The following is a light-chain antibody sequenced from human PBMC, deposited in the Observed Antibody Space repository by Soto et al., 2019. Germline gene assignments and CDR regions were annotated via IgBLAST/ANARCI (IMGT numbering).Light chain of an antibody. CDR3: QQYNSYPS. CDR2: DAS. Sequence: DIQMTQSPSTLSASIGDRVTITCRASQSASRWLAWYQQKPGKAPKLLIYDASRLQSGVPSRFSGSGSETEFTLTISSLQPDDFATYSCQQYNSYPSFGPGTKVDIK. CDR1: QSASRW. J-gene: IGKJ3*01. V-gene: IGKV1-5*01.